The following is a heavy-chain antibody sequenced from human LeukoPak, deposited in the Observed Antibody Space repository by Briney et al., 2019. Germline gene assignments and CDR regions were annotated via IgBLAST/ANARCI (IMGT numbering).Heavy chain of an antibody. D-gene: IGHD6-13*01. CDR2: ISSSGITM. V-gene: IGHV3-11*04. Sequence: LSLTCAVYGGSFSGYYWSWIRQPPGKGLQWLSYISSSGITMYYADSVKGRFSISRDNAKNSLYLQMNSLRAEDTAVYYCARSVSWYFDYWGQGTLVTVSS. CDR3: ARSVSWYFDY. J-gene: IGHJ4*02. CDR1: GGSFSGYY.